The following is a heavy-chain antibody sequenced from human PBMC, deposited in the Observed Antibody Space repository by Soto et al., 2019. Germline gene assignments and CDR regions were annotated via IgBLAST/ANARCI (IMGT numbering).Heavy chain of an antibody. D-gene: IGHD3-22*01. V-gene: IGHV3-23*01. CDR2: ISGSGGST. CDR3: AKRSGQDYYDSSGYISGFDY. Sequence: EVQLLESGGGLVQPGGSLRLSCAASGFTFSSYAMSWVRQAPGKGLEWVSAISGSGGSTYYADSVKGRFTISRDNTKNTLYLHMNSLGAEDTAVYYCAKRSGQDYYDSSGYISGFDYWGQGTLVTVSS. J-gene: IGHJ4*02. CDR1: GFTFSSYA.